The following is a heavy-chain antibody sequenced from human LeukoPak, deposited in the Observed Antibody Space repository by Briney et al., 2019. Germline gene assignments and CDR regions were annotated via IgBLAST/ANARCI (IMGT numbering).Heavy chain of an antibody. CDR1: GYSISTGYY. D-gene: IGHD6-19*01. CDR2: FYHGGST. V-gene: IGHV4-38-2*02. CDR3: ARRRYSSGWFQFDY. Sequence: SETLSLTCTVSGYSISTGYYWDWIRQPPGKGLEWIGTFYHGGSTYYNPSLKSRVTISVDTSKNQFSLKLSSVTAADTAVYYCARRRYSSGWFQFDYWGQGTLVTVSS. J-gene: IGHJ4*02.